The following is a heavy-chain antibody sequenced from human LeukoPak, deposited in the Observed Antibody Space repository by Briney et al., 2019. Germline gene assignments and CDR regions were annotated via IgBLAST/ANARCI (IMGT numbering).Heavy chain of an antibody. D-gene: IGHD3-9*01. Sequence: PGGSLRLSCAASRFTFDDYAMHWVRQAPGKGLEWVSGISWNSGSIGYADSVKGRFTISRDNAKNSLYLQMNSLRAEDTTLYYCAKAEYYDILTGYSLDYWGQGTLVTVSS. V-gene: IGHV3-9*01. CDR1: RFTFDDYA. CDR2: ISWNSGSI. CDR3: AKAEYYDILTGYSLDY. J-gene: IGHJ4*02.